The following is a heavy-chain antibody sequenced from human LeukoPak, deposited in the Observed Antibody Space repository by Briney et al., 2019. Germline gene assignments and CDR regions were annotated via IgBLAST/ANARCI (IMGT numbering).Heavy chain of an antibody. CDR3: ARGHYYDSSGYYYVDAFDI. Sequence: GGSLRLSCAASGFTVSSNYMSWVRQAPGKGLEWVSVIYSGGSTYYADSVKGRFTISRDNSKNTLHLQMNSLRAEDTAVYYCARGHYYDSSGYYYVDAFDIWGQGTMVTVSS. D-gene: IGHD3-22*01. J-gene: IGHJ3*02. CDR1: GFTVSSNY. V-gene: IGHV3-53*01. CDR2: IYSGGST.